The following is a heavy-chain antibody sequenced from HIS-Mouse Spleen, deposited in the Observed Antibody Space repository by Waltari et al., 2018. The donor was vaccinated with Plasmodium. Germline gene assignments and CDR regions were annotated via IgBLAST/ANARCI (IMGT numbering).Heavy chain of an antibody. Sequence: EVQLVESGGGLVQPGGSLRLSCAASGFTFRSYWMSWVRQAPGKGLEWVGNIKQDGSEKYYVDSSKGRFTISRDNAKNSLYLKMNSLRAEDTAVYYCASSWYWYFDLWGRGTLVTVSS. D-gene: IGHD6-13*01. CDR2: IKQDGSEK. J-gene: IGHJ2*01. CDR1: GFTFRSYW. V-gene: IGHV3-7*01. CDR3: ASSWYWYFDL.